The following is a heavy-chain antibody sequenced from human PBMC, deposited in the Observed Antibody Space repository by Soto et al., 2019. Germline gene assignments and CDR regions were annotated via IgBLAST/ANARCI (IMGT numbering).Heavy chain of an antibody. V-gene: IGHV4-4*02. Sequence: SETLSLTCAVSGDSISSSYWWTWVRQPPGKGLEWIGEIYHSGTTNYNPSLKSRVTMSVDKSKNQFSLKLSSVTAADTAVYYCARERPDGARLDPWGQGTLVTVSS. CDR1: GDSISSSYW. D-gene: IGHD6-6*01. CDR3: ARERPDGARLDP. J-gene: IGHJ5*02. CDR2: IYHSGTT.